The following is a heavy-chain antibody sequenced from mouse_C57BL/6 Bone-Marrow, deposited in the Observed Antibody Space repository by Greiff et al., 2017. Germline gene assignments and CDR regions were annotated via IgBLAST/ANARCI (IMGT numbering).Heavy chain of an antibody. J-gene: IGHJ1*03. V-gene: IGHV3-6*01. Sequence: VQLQQSGPGLVKPSQSLSLTCSVTGYSITSGYYWNWIRQFPGNKLEWMGYISYDGSNNYNPSLKNRISITRDTSKNQFFLKLNSVTTEDTATYYCARDGRYDYDGDWYFDVWGTGTTVTVSS. D-gene: IGHD2-4*01. CDR2: ISYDGSN. CDR1: GYSITSGYY. CDR3: ARDGRYDYDGDWYFDV.